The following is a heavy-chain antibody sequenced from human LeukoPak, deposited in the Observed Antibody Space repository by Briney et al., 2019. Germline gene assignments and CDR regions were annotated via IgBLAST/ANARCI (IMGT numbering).Heavy chain of an antibody. CDR3: TRSRSINYGDYGWFFY. J-gene: IGHJ4*02. D-gene: IGHD4-17*01. V-gene: IGHV4-61*08. Sequence: YPSQTLSLTCIVSGGSISSGGYYWSWIRQSPGKGLEWIGYVYYSGSTIYNPSLKSRVAISVDTSKNQFSLNLTSVTAADTAVYFCTRSRSINYGDYGWFFYWGQGTLVTVS. CDR1: GGSISSGGYY. CDR2: VYYSGST.